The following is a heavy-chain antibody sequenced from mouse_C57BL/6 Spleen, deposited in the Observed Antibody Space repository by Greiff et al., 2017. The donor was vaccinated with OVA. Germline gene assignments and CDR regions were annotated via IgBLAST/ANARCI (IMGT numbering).Heavy chain of an antibody. J-gene: IGHJ2*01. D-gene: IGHD2-5*01. CDR1: GYTFTNYW. CDR3: ARSDSNYDFDY. Sequence: VQLQESGAELVRPGTSVKMSCKASGYTFTNYWIGWAKQRPGHGLEWIGDIYPGGGYTNYNEKFKGKATLTADKSSSTAYMQFSSLTSEDSAIYYCARSDSNYDFDYWGQGTTLTVSS. V-gene: IGHV1-63*01. CDR2: IYPGGGYT.